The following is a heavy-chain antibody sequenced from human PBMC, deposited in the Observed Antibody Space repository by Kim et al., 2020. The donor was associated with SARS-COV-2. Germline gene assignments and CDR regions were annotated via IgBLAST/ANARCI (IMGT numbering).Heavy chain of an antibody. CDR2: T. Sequence: TYYADSVKGRFTISRDNSKNTLYLQMNSLRAEDTAVYYCARYSSGSSFDLWGRGTLVTVSS. V-gene: IGHV3-23*01. CDR3: ARYSSGSSFDL. D-gene: IGHD6-19*01. J-gene: IGHJ2*01.